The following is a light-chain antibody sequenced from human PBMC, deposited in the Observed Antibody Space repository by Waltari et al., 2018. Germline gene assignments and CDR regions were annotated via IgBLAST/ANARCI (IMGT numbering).Light chain of an antibody. CDR3: SSYTSSSTWV. Sequence: QSALTQPASVSGSPGQSITISCNGTSSDVGGYNDVSWYQQHPGKAPKLMIYEVSNRPSGVSNRFSGSKSGNTASLTISGLQAEDEADYYCSSYTSSSTWVFGGGTKLTVL. CDR1: SSDVGGYND. CDR2: EVS. J-gene: IGLJ3*02. V-gene: IGLV2-14*01.